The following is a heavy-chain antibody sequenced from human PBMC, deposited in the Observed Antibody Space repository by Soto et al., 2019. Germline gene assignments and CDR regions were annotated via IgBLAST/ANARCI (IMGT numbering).Heavy chain of an antibody. CDR1: GGSISSGGYY. D-gene: IGHD2-15*01. J-gene: IGHJ4*02. CDR2: IYYSGST. Sequence: SETLSLTCTVSGGSISSGGYYWSWIRQHPGKGLEWIGYIYYSGSTYYNPSLKSRVTISVDTSKNQFSLKLSSVTAADTAVYYCARVISYCSGGSCYYFDYWGQGTLVTVSS. V-gene: IGHV4-31*03. CDR3: ARVISYCSGGSCYYFDY.